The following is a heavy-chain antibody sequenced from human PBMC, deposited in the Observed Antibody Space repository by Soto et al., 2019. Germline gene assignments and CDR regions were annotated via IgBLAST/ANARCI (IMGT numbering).Heavy chain of an antibody. Sequence: SSETLSLTCIVSGASINTDYWSWVRQPPGKGLEWIGYIYHTGRANHNPSLKSRVAISIDTSKNQFSLKLNSVTTADTAVYYCARYYGSLNVWGEGTTVTVSS. D-gene: IGHD3-3*01. CDR2: IYHTGRA. CDR3: ARYYGSLNV. J-gene: IGHJ6*04. CDR1: GASINTDY. V-gene: IGHV4-59*01.